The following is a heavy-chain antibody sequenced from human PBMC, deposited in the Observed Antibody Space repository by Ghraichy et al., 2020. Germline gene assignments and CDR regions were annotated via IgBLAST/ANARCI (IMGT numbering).Heavy chain of an antibody. J-gene: IGHJ6*02. V-gene: IGHV4-34*01. Sequence: SETLSLTCAVYGGSFSGYYWSWIRQPPGKGLEWIGEINHSGSTNYNPSLKSRVTISVDTSKNQFSLKLSSVTAADTAVYYCARGGPGIGYYYGMDVWGQGTTVTVSS. D-gene: IGHD3-10*01. CDR2: INHSGST. CDR3: ARGGPGIGYYYGMDV. CDR1: GGSFSGYY.